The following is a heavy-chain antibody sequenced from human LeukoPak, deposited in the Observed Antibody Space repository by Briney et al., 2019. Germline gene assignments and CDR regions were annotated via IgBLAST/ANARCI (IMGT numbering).Heavy chain of an antibody. CDR3: ARVGYYDFWSGYAHYFDY. CDR2: IYYSGST. CDR1: GGSISSYY. J-gene: IGHJ4*02. D-gene: IGHD3-3*01. V-gene: IGHV4-59*01. Sequence: SETLSLTCTVSGGSISSYYWSWIRQPPGKGLEWIGYIYYSGSTNYNPSLKSRVTISVDTSKNQFSLKLSSVTAADTAVYYCARVGYYDFWSGYAHYFDYWGQGTLVTVSS.